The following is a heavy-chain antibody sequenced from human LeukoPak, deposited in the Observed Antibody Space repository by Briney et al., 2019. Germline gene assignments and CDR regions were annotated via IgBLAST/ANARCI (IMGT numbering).Heavy chain of an antibody. Sequence: PGGSLRLSCAASGFTFSSYTMNWVRQAPGKGLQWVSTVSASSDIHYSDSVKGRFTISRDNARNSLYLQMNSLRAEDTAVYYCARLGRYADYWGQGTLVTVSS. D-gene: IGHD3-16*01. CDR3: ARLGRYADY. V-gene: IGHV3-21*04. CDR1: GFTFSSYT. J-gene: IGHJ4*02. CDR2: VSASSDI.